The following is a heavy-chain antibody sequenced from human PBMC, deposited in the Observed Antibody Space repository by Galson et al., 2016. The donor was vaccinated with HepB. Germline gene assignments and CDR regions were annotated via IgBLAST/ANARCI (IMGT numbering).Heavy chain of an antibody. D-gene: IGHD3-10*01. Sequence: SLRLSCAASGFTFSSYGIHWVRQAPGKGLEWVSVISDDGTEKYYADSVKGRFTISRDNSKNTLYLQMNSLTTEDTAVYYCARAFYASGTYFSVPVCDYWGQGTLVTVSS. CDR1: GFTFSSYG. CDR2: ISDDGTEK. V-gene: IGHV3-30*03. CDR3: ARAFYASGTYFSVPVCDY. J-gene: IGHJ4*02.